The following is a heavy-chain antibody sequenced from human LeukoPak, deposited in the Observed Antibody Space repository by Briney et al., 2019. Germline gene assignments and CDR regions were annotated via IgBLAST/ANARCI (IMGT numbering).Heavy chain of an antibody. V-gene: IGHV3-7*01. CDR1: GFTFSSYW. CDR3: ARENSEYPVLEPGFDY. J-gene: IGHJ4*02. Sequence: GGSLRLSCAASGFTFSSYWMSWVRQAPGKGLEWVANIKQDGSEKYYVDSVKGRFTISRDNAKNSLYLQMNSLRAEDTAVYYCARENSEYPVLEPGFDYWGQGTLVTVSS. CDR2: IKQDGSEK. D-gene: IGHD2-2*01.